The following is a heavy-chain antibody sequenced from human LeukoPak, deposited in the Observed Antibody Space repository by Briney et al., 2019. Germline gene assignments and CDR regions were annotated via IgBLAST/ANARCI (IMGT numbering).Heavy chain of an antibody. CDR2: IYYSGST. D-gene: IGHD3-10*01. Sequence: PSETLSLTCTVSGGSISSYYWSWIRQPPGKGLEWIGYIYYSGSTNYNPSLKSRVTISVDTSKNQFSLKLSSVTAADTAVYYCAGFSRDGSGSPSPFDYWGQGTLVTVSS. CDR3: AGFSRDGSGSPSPFDY. CDR1: GGSISSYY. J-gene: IGHJ4*02. V-gene: IGHV4-59*01.